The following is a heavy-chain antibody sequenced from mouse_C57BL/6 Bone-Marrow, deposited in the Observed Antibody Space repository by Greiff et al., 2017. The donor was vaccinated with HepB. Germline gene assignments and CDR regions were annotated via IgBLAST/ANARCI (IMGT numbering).Heavy chain of an antibody. D-gene: IGHD2-5*01. CDR3: ARGSNDAMDY. Sequence: EVQLQQSGAELVKPGASVKLSCTASGSNIKDYYMHWVKQRTEQGLEWIGRIDPEDSETKYAPKFQGKATITADTSSNTAYLQLSSLTSEDTAVYSGARGSNDAMDYWGQGTSVTVSS. CDR1: GSNIKDYY. CDR2: IDPEDSET. V-gene: IGHV14-2*01. J-gene: IGHJ4*01.